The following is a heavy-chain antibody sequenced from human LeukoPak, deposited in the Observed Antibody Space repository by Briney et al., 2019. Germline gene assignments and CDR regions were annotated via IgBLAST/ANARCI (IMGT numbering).Heavy chain of an antibody. J-gene: IGHJ4*02. CDR3: ARVEGYYYIFDY. CDR1: GGSISSGSYY. V-gene: IGHV4-61*02. D-gene: IGHD3-3*01. CDR2: IYTSGST. Sequence: SETLSLTCTVSGGSISSGSYYWSWIRQPAGKGLEWIGRIYTSGSTNYNPSLKSRVTISVDTSKNQFSLKLSSVTAADTAVYYCARVEGYYYIFDYWGQGTLVTVSS.